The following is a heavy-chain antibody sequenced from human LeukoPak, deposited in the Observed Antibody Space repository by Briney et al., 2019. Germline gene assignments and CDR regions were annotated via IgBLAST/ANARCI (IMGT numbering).Heavy chain of an antibody. CDR1: GYTFTYYW. J-gene: IGHJ4*02. CDR2: IYPGDSDT. D-gene: IGHD1-1*01. CDR3: ARQQIQQLGPHFDS. V-gene: IGHV5-51*01. Sequence: GESLKISCKASGYTFTYYWIAWVRQMPGKGLEWMGVIYPGDSDTRYNPSFQGQVTISADKSISTTYLQWNSLRVSDTAMYYCARQQIQQLGPHFDSWGQGTLVTVSS.